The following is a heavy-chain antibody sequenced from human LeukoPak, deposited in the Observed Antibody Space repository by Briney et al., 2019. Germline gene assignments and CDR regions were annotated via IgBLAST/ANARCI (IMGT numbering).Heavy chain of an antibody. V-gene: IGHV3-30*04. D-gene: IGHD6-13*01. Sequence: GGSLRLSCAASGFTFNSYAMHWVRQAPGKGLEWVALISYDGSNKYYADSVKGRFTISRDNSKKTLYLQMNSLRAEDTALYYCARDLEKGSSWYPKSPPEHWGQGTLVTVSS. CDR3: ARDLEKGSSWYPKSPPEH. CDR1: GFTFNSYA. CDR2: ISYDGSNK. J-gene: IGHJ4*02.